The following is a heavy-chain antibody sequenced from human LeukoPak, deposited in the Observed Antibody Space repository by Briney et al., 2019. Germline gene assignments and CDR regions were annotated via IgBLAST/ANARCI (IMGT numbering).Heavy chain of an antibody. CDR3: ARDPRRDSSGYYSSNFDY. CDR1: GHSLTESS. V-gene: IGHV1-18*01. CDR2: ISAYNGNT. D-gene: IGHD3-22*01. Sequence: ASVKVSCKISGHSLTESSMHWVRQAPGQGLEWMGWISAYNGNTNYAQKLQGRVTMTTDTSTSTAYMELRSLRSDDTAVYYCARDPRRDSSGYYSSNFDYWGQGTLVTVSS. J-gene: IGHJ4*02.